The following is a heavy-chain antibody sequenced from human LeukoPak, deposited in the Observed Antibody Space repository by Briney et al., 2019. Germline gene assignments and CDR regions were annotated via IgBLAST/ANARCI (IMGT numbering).Heavy chain of an antibody. Sequence: GGSLRLSCAASGFTFSSYWMNWVRQAPGKALEWVANIKKDGSEKHYVDSVKGRFTISRDNAENSLYLQMSSLRVEDTAVYYCARGNGWLPAHWGRGTLVTVSS. J-gene: IGHJ4*02. V-gene: IGHV3-7*01. CDR3: ARGNGWLPAH. CDR1: GFTFSSYW. CDR2: IKKDGSEK. D-gene: IGHD3-9*01.